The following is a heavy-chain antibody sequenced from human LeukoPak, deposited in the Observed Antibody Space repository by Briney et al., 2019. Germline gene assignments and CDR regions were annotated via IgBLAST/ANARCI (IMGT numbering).Heavy chain of an antibody. D-gene: IGHD3-3*01. CDR2: IYHSGST. Sequence: PSHTLSLMCTLSCGSMKSWGYFGRWIRPPPGKGLGWIGYIYHSGSTYYNPSLKSRVPISVDRSKNQFSLKLSSVTAADTAVYYCARGGVRYYDFWSGYYTPIRFDYWGQGTLVTVSS. J-gene: IGHJ4*02. CDR1: CGSMKSWGYF. CDR3: ARGGVRYYDFWSGYYTPIRFDY. V-gene: IGHV4-30-2*01.